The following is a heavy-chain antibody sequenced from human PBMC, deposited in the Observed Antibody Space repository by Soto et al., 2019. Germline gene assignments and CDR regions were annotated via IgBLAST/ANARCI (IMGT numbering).Heavy chain of an antibody. CDR1: GYTFTSYA. J-gene: IGHJ6*02. V-gene: IGHV7-4-1*01. CDR2: INTNTGNP. D-gene: IGHD2-2*01. CDR3: AREGQGVVPAANGYYYYYGMDV. Sequence: QVQLVQSGSELKKPGASVKVSCKASGYTFTSYAMNWVRQAPGQGLEWMGWINTNTGNPTYAQGLTGRFVFSLDTSVSTAYLQICSLKAEDTAVYYCAREGQGVVPAANGYYYYYGMDVWGQGTTVTVSS.